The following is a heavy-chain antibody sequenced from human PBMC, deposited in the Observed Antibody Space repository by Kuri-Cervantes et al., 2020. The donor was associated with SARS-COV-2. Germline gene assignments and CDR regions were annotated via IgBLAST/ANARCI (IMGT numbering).Heavy chain of an antibody. CDR1: GGSISSHY. CDR2: IYYSGST. D-gene: IGHD1-26*01. V-gene: IGHV4-59*11. Sequence: SETLSLTCTVSGGSISSHYWSWIRQPPGKGLEWIGYIYYSGSTNYNPSLKSRVTMSVDTSKNQFSLKLSSVTAADTAVYYCAREPLFSVVGATYYYYYYMDVWGKGTTVTVSS. CDR3: AREPLFSVVGATYYYYYYMDV. J-gene: IGHJ6*03.